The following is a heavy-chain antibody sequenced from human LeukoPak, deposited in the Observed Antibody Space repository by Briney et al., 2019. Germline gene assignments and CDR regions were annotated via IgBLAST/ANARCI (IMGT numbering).Heavy chain of an antibody. D-gene: IGHD6-6*01. V-gene: IGHV1-2*02. J-gene: IGHJ4*02. CDR1: GYSFTAYY. Sequence: ASVKVSCKASGYSFTAYYMHWVRQAPGQGLEWMGWINPNSGGTNYAQKFQGRVTITADESTSTAYMELSSLRSEDTAVYYCARALISIGYYFDYWGQGTLVTVSS. CDR2: INPNSGGT. CDR3: ARALISIGYYFDY.